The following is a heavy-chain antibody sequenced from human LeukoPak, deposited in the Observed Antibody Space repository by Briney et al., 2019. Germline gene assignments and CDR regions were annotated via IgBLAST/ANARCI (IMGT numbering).Heavy chain of an antibody. Sequence: GGSLRLSCAASGFSFSSYGMHWVRQAPGKGLEWVAVTSYDGSNKFCADSVKGRFTISRDNSKNTLYLQMNSLRPEDTAVYYCAKDRSYGDYGEPDYYFGMDVWGQGTTVTVSS. D-gene: IGHD4-17*01. CDR3: AKDRSYGDYGEPDYYFGMDV. J-gene: IGHJ6*02. CDR2: TSYDGSNK. CDR1: GFSFSSYG. V-gene: IGHV3-30*18.